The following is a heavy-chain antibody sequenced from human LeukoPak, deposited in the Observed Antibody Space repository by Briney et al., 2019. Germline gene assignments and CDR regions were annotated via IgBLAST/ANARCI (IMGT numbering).Heavy chain of an antibody. D-gene: IGHD6-6*01. CDR1: GFTFSSYW. J-gene: IGHJ4*02. CDR2: IKQDGSEK. Sequence: GGSLRLSCAASGFTFSSYWMSWVRQAPGKGLEWVANIKQDGSEKHYVDSVEGRFTISRDNAKNSLYLQMNSLRAEDTAVYYCAREPTGYSSSSDYWGQGTLVTVSS. CDR3: AREPTGYSSSSDY. V-gene: IGHV3-7*01.